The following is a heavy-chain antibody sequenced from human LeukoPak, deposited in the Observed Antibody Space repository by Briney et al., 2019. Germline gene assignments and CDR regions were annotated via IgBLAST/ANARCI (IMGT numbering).Heavy chain of an antibody. Sequence: GGSLRLSCAASGFTFSSYAMSWVRQAPGKGLEWVSGISGSGGSTYYADSVKGRLTISRDNSKNTLYLQMNSLRAEDTAVYYCAKGRSIVVVTAMNYWGQGTLVTVSS. V-gene: IGHV3-23*01. CDR2: ISGSGGST. D-gene: IGHD2-21*02. CDR1: GFTFSSYA. J-gene: IGHJ4*02. CDR3: AKGRSIVVVTAMNY.